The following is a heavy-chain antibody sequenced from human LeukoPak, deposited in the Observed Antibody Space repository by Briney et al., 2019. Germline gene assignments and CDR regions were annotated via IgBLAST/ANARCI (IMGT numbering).Heavy chain of an antibody. CDR2: ISSNGGST. Sequence: GGSLKLSCAASGFTFSSYAMHWVRQAPGQGLEYVSAISSNGGSTYYANSVKGRFTISRDNFKNTLYLQMGSLRAEDMAVYYCASARIAAAGTDGYWGQGTLVTVSS. D-gene: IGHD6-13*01. J-gene: IGHJ4*02. V-gene: IGHV3-64*01. CDR1: GFTFSSYA. CDR3: ASARIAAAGTDGY.